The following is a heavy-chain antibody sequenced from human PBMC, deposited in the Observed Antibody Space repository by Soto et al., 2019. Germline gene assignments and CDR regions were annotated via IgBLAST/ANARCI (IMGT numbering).Heavy chain of an antibody. Sequence: SETLSLTCTVSGGSISSYYWTWIRQPPGKGLEWIGFMYNSGSTYYNPSLKSRVTISVDRSKNQFSLKLSSVTAADTAVYYCARVPDYRGQGTLVTVSS. D-gene: IGHD2-2*01. CDR1: GGSISSYY. CDR3: ARVPDY. J-gene: IGHJ4*02. V-gene: IGHV4-59*12. CDR2: MYNSGST.